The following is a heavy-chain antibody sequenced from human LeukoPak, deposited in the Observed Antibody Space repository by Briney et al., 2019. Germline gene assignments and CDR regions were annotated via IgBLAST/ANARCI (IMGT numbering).Heavy chain of an antibody. J-gene: IGHJ6*02. CDR1: GFTFDDYA. D-gene: IGHD1-26*01. CDR3: AKDLGYGGPYYYYYYGMDV. Sequence: PGGSLRLPCAASGFTFDDYAMHWVRQAPGKGLEWVSGISWNSGSIGYADSVKGRFTISRDNAKNSLYLQMNSLRAEDTALYYCAKDLGYGGPYYYYYYGMDVWGQGTTVTVSS. CDR2: ISWNSGSI. V-gene: IGHV3-9*01.